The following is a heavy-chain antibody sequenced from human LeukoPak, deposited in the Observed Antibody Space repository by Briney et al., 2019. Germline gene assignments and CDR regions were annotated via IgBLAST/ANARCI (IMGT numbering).Heavy chain of an antibody. CDR3: AREGTVVAQNAFDI. V-gene: IGHV4-4*07. CDR2: IYTSGST. D-gene: IGHD2-2*01. CDR1: GGSISSCY. Sequence: SETLSLTCTVSGGSISSCYWSWIRQPAGKGLEWIGRIYTSGSTNYNPSLKSRVTMSVDTSKNQFSLKLSSVTAADTAVYYCAREGTVVAQNAFDIWGQGTMVTVSS. J-gene: IGHJ3*02.